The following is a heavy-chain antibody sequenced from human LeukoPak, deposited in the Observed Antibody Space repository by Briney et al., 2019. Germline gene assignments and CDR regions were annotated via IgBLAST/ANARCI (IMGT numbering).Heavy chain of an antibody. CDR2: MNTDASII. D-gene: IGHD2-21*01. J-gene: IGHJ4*02. V-gene: IGHV3-74*01. Sequence: PGGSLGPSCAASGSTFSSYGMNWFRQVPGKGLVWVSRMNTDASIIGYADSVKGRFTISRDNAKNTLYLQMNGLRAEDTAVYHCVREVLNCGGDCLLLWGQGTPVTVSS. CDR1: GSTFSSYG. CDR3: VREVLNCGGDCLLL.